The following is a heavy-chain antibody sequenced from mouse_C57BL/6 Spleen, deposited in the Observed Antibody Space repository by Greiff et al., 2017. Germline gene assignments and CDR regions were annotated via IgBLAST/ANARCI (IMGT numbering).Heavy chain of an antibody. V-gene: IGHV14-4*01. CDR1: GFNIKDDY. Sequence: VTLKVSGAELVRPGASVKLSCTASGFNIKDDYMHWVKQRPEQGLEWIGWIDPENGDTEYASKFQGKATITADTSSSTAYLQLSSLTSEDTAVYYITTWRTDWGKGTTLTVSS. CDR3: TTWRTD. D-gene: IGHD5-1*01. J-gene: IGHJ2*01. CDR2: IDPENGDT.